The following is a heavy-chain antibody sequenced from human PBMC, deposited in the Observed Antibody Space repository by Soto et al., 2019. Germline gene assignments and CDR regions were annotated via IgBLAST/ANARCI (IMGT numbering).Heavy chain of an antibody. D-gene: IGHD3-22*01. J-gene: IGHJ4*02. Sequence: QVQLVQSGAEVRKPGSSVKVSCKASGGTFSRHAISWVRQAPGQGLEWMGGIIAIFGTANHAQKFQGRVTIIADESTSTVYMELSSLRSEDTAMYYCARGWGYDSNDYYYAYWGQGTLVIVPP. CDR1: GGTFSRHA. CDR3: ARGWGYDSNDYYYAY. CDR2: IIAIFGTA. V-gene: IGHV1-69*01.